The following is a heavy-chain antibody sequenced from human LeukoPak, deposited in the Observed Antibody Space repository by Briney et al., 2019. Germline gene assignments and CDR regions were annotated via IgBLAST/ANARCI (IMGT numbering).Heavy chain of an antibody. CDR2: IYYSGST. V-gene: IGHV4-59*01. D-gene: IGHD3-10*01. CDR1: GGSISSYY. Sequence: SETLSLTCTVSGGSISSYYWSWIRQPPGKGLEWIGYIYYSGSTNYNPSLKSRVTISVDTSKNQFSLKLSSVTAADTAVYYCARSKWFGELSPFDYWGQGTLVTVSS. CDR3: ARSKWFGELSPFDY. J-gene: IGHJ4*02.